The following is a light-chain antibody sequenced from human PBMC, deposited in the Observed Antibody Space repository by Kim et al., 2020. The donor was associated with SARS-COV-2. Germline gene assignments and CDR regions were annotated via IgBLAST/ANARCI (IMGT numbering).Light chain of an antibody. CDR2: GHN. CDR3: GSRDNSGDHPV. J-gene: IGLJ3*02. V-gene: IGLV3-19*01. CDR1: SLKTYY. Sequence: ALGLTVGIACHGDSLKTYYTSWFQRKPGQAPVLVIFGHNNRPSGISDRFSGSISGNTAYLTITGAQEEEEGDYFCGSRDNSGDHPVFGGGTQLTVL.